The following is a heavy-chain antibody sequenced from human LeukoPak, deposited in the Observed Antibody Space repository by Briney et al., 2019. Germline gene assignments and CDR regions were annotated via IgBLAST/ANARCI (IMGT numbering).Heavy chain of an antibody. CDR3: ARLPTVVRYCSSTSCYGAFDI. CDR1: GGSISSYY. CDR2: IYYSGST. J-gene: IGHJ3*02. V-gene: IGHV4-59*01. D-gene: IGHD2-2*01. Sequence: PSETLSLTCTVSGGSISSYYWSWIRQPPGKGLEWIGYIYYSGSTNYNPSLKSRVTISVDTSKNQFSLELSSVTAADTAVYYCARLPTVVRYCSSTSCYGAFDIWGQGTMVTVSS.